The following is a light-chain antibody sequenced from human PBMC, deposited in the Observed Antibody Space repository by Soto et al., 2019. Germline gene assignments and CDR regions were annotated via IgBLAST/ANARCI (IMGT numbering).Light chain of an antibody. CDR2: EAS. V-gene: IGKV3-20*01. Sequence: EIVLTQSPATLSLSPGERATLSCRSSESVSTFLAWYQQKPGQAPRLLIYEASSRATGIPARFSGGGSGTVFTLTISRLEPEDFAVYYCQQYGSSPLWTFGQGTKVDIK. CDR1: ESVSTF. J-gene: IGKJ1*01. CDR3: QQYGSSPLWT.